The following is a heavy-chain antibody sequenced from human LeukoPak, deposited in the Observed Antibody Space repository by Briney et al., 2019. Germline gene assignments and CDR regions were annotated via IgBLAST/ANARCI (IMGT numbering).Heavy chain of an antibody. Sequence: SETLSLTCTVSGGSISSYYWSRIRQPPGKGLEWIGYIYYSGSTNYNPSLKSRVTISVDTSKNQFSLKLSSVTAADTAVCYCARDPGIAAAAYYFDYWGQGTLVTVSS. V-gene: IGHV4-59*01. CDR2: IYYSGST. CDR3: ARDPGIAAAAYYFDY. D-gene: IGHD6-13*01. CDR1: GGSISSYY. J-gene: IGHJ4*02.